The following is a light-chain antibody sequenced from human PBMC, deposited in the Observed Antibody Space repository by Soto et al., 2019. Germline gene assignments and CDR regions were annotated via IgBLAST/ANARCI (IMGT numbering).Light chain of an antibody. CDR3: QSYDSSLSGSK. CDR2: GNS. CDR1: SSNIGAGYD. J-gene: IGLJ2*01. Sequence: QLVLTQPPSVSGAPGQRVTISCTGSSSNIGAGYDVHWYQQLPGTAPKLLIYGNSNRPSGVPDRFSGSKSGTSASLAITGLQAEDEADHYCQSYDSSLSGSKFGGGTKLTVL. V-gene: IGLV1-40*01.